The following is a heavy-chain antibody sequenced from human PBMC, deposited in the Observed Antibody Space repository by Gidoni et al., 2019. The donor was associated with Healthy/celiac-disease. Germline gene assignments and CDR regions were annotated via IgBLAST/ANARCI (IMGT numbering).Heavy chain of an antibody. D-gene: IGHD6-6*01. J-gene: IGHJ5*02. CDR3: ARGGSEQLGGWFDP. CDR2: SSSSSSYI. V-gene: IGHV3-21*01. Sequence: EVQLVESGGGMVKPGGSLRLSCAADGFTFSSYSMNWVRQAPGKGLGWVSSSSSSSSYIYYADSVKGRFTISRDNAKNSLYLQMNSLRAEDTAVYYCARGGSEQLGGWFDPWGQGTLVTVSS. CDR1: GFTFSSYS.